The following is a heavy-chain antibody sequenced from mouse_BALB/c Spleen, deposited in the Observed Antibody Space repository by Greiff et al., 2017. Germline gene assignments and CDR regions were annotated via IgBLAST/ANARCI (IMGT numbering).Heavy chain of an antibody. CDR3: KRREDAMDY. J-gene: IGHJ4*01. CDR2: INPSDGST. CDR1: GYSFTSYW. V-gene: IGHV1S81*02. Sequence: VQLQQPGAELVKPGASVKLSCKASGYSFTSYWMHWVKQRPGQGLEWIGEINPSDGSTNYNEKFKSKATLTVDKSSSTAYMQLSSLTSEDSAVYDSKRREDAMDYWGQGTTVTVSS.